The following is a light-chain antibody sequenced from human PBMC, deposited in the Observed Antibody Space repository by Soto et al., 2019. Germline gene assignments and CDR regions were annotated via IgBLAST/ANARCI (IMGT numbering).Light chain of an antibody. Sequence: DVVMTQSPLSLPVTLGQPASISCRSSQSLVYRDGNTYLNWFQQRPGQSPRRLIYKVSNRDSGVPDRVIVSGSGTDFTLKIISFEAENVGVYYCMQGTHWTPYTFGQGTKLDIK. V-gene: IGKV2-30*01. CDR2: KVS. J-gene: IGKJ2*01. CDR3: MQGTHWTPYT. CDR1: QSLVYRDGNTY.